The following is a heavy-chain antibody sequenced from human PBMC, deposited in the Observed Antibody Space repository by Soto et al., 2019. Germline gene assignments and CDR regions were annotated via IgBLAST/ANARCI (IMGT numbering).Heavy chain of an antibody. CDR2: IYYSGST. D-gene: IGHD3-16*02. Sequence: SETLSLTCTVSGGSISSGGYYWSWIRQHPGKGLEWIGYIYYSGSTYYNPSLKSRVTISVDTSKNQFSLKLRSVTAADTAVFYCARDVTFGGVIVRSGAFDIWGQGTMVTVSS. CDR3: ARDVTFGGVIVRSGAFDI. V-gene: IGHV4-31*03. J-gene: IGHJ3*02. CDR1: GGSISSGGYY.